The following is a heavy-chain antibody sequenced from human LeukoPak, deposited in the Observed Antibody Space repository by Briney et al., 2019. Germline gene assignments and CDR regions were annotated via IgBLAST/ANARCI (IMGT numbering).Heavy chain of an antibody. CDR2: ISYDGSNK. J-gene: IGHJ4*02. CDR1: GFIFSSYG. D-gene: IGHD3-3*01. CDR3: AKDVLRFLEWLSHFDY. Sequence: GGSLRLSCAASGFIFSSYGMHWVRQAPGKGLEWVAVISYDGSNKYYADSVKGRFTISRGNSKNTLYLQMNSLRAEDTAVYYCAKDVLRFLEWLSHFDYWGQGTLVTVSS. V-gene: IGHV3-30*18.